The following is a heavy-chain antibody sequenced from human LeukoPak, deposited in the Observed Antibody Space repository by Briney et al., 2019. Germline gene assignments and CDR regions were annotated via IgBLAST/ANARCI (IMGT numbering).Heavy chain of an antibody. CDR3: GAAGIGSPFDY. V-gene: IGHV3-30*03. D-gene: IGHD6-13*01. CDR2: ISYDGSNK. CDR1: GFTLRYYQ. J-gene: IGHJ4*02. Sequence: GGSLRLSCATSGFTLRYYQMNWVRQAPGKGLEWVAVISYDGSNKYYADSVKGRFTISRDNSKNTLYLQMNSLRAEDTAVYYCGAAGIGSPFDYWGQGTLVTVSS.